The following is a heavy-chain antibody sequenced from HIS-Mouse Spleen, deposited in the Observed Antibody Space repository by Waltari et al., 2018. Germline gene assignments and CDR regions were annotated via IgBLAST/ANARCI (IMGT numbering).Heavy chain of an antibody. J-gene: IGHJ3*02. CDR1: GGSISSYY. CDR2: IDYSGST. D-gene: IGHD6-6*01. CDR3: ARAEGAARPFFYAFDI. Sequence: QVQLQESGPGLVKPSETLSLTCTVSGGSISSYYWSWIRPPPGKGLGWIGYIDYSGSTNSNPARKSRVTISVDTSKNQFSLKLSSVTAADTAVYYWARAEGAARPFFYAFDIWGQGTMVTVSS. V-gene: IGHV4-59*01.